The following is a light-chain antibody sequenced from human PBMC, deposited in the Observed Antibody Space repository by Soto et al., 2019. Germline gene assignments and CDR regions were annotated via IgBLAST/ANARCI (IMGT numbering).Light chain of an antibody. CDR2: AAS. Sequence: DFQMTQSPSSLSASIGDRVTITCRSSQSIISYLNWYQQKPGKAPHLLIYAASTLQSGVPARFSGGGSGTDFTLTISSLQPEDSAIYYCQQTHSGPRTFGQGTKVEIK. V-gene: IGKV1-39*01. J-gene: IGKJ2*02. CDR3: QQTHSGPRT. CDR1: QSIISY.